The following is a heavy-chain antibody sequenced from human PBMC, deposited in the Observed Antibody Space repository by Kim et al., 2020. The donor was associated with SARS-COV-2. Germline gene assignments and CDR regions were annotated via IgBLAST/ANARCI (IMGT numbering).Heavy chain of an antibody. J-gene: IGHJ4*02. D-gene: IGHD5-18*01. Sequence: GGSLRLSCAASGFTFSSYSMNWVRQAPGKGLEWVSYISSSSSTIYYADSVKGRFTISRDNAKNSLYLQMNSLRDEDTAVYYCARDRASPRPIQLASYYFDDWGQGTLVTVSS. CDR2: ISSSSSTI. V-gene: IGHV3-48*02. CDR3: ARDRASPRPIQLASYYFDD. CDR1: GFTFSSYS.